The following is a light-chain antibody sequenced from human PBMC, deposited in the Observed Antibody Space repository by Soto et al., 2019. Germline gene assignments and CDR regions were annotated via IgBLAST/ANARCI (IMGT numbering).Light chain of an antibody. V-gene: IGKV3-20*01. CDR3: HQSCRPPYT. Sequence: EIVLTQSPGTLSLSPGDRATLSCRASQGVDFSYVAWYQQKPGQTPRLLIYGASSRATGIPDRFSVSGSGTDFTLTISRLEPEDFAVYYCHQSCRPPYTFGPGTKVDFK. J-gene: IGKJ3*01. CDR1: QGVDFSY. CDR2: GAS.